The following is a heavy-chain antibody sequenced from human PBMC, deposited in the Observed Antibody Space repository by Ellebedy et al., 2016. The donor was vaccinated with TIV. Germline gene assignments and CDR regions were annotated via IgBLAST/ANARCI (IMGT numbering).Heavy chain of an antibody. CDR1: GYTFTSYD. CDR3: ARDRIGLYYYDSSGYSDAFDI. J-gene: IGHJ3*02. Sequence: ASVKVSXXASGYTFTSYDINWVRQATGQGLEWMGWMNPNSGNTGYAQKLQGRVTMTTDTSTSTAYMELRSLRSDDTAVYYCARDRIGLYYYDSSGYSDAFDIWGQGTMVTVSS. D-gene: IGHD3-22*01. V-gene: IGHV1-8*01. CDR2: MNPNSGNT.